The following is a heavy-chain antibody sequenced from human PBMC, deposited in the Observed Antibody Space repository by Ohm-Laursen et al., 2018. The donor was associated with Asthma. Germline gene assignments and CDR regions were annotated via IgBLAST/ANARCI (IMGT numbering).Heavy chain of an antibody. J-gene: IGHJ3*01. Sequence: SLRLSCTASGFNFGTYGMHWVRQAPGKGPEWVAVISQDGSSEYYADSVKGRFTISRDNSKNTLYLQMSRLRTEDTAVYSCAKDFRDAFDAWGQGTMVTVSS. V-gene: IGHV3-30*18. CDR1: GFNFGTYG. CDR3: AKDFRDAFDA. CDR2: ISQDGSSE.